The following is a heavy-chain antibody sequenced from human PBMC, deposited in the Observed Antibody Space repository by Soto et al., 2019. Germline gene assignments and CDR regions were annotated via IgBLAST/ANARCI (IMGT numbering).Heavy chain of an antibody. D-gene: IGHD3-22*01. J-gene: IGHJ4*02. CDR2: MWNDGSHE. V-gene: IGHV3-33*01. CDR1: GFTFSTYG. CDR3: ARDPPDDARGYYSLDY. Sequence: PGGSLRLSCAASGFTFSTYGMHWVRQAPNKGLEWVAFMWNDGSHEYYADSVKGRFTISRDNSKNILYLQMNSLRAEDTAVYRCARDPPDDARGYYSLDYWGQGTRVTVSS.